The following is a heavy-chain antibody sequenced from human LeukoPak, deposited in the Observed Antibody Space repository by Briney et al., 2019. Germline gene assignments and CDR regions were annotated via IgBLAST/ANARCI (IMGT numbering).Heavy chain of an antibody. CDR1: GFTVRTNY. Sequence: LAGGSLRLSCAASGFTVRTNYMNWVRQAPGKGLEWVAVVYTGGTISYADSVRGRVTISKDNSKNILFLQMNTLRAEDTAVYFCARDPHNSGSGRYFDLWGRGTLVTVSS. J-gene: IGHJ2*01. CDR3: ARDPHNSGSGRYFDL. D-gene: IGHD3-10*01. V-gene: IGHV3-66*01. CDR2: VYTGGTI.